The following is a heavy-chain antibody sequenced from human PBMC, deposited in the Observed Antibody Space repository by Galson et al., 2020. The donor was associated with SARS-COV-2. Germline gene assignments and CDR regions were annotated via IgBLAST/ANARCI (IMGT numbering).Heavy chain of an antibody. CDR1: GGTFSSYA. CDR2: IIPIFGTA. Sequence: SVKVSCKASGGTFSSYAISWVRQAPGQGLEWMGGIIPIFGTANYAQKFQGRVTITADESTSTAYMELSSLRSEDTAVYYCARVYGYDRGGGFDYWGQGTLVTVSS. D-gene: IGHD5-12*01. CDR3: ARVYGYDRGGGFDY. V-gene: IGHV1-69*13. J-gene: IGHJ4*02.